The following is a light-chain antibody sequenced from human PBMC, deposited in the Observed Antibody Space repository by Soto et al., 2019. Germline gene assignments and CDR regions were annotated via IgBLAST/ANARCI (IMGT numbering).Light chain of an antibody. CDR3: QQSYTSPRT. CDR2: GAS. Sequence: IQMTQSPSSLSASVGDRVTITCRAGQNINTYLSWYQQIPGKAPKLLIYGASNLQSGVPLRFSGSGSGTDFTLTISSLQPEDFATYYCQQSYTSPRTFGQGTKVDIK. J-gene: IGKJ1*01. CDR1: QNINTY. V-gene: IGKV1-39*01.